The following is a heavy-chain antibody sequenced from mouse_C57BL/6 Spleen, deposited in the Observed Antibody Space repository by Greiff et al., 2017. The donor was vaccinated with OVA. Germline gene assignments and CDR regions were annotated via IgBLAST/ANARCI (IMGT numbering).Heavy chain of an antibody. CDR3: ARSSSSGYLFAY. Sequence: QVQLPQPVAELVMPVSSVKLSCPASCFTFPTSWLHLLPHRPGPVLSWIGEIAPSDSFTNYNQKFKGKSTLTVDKSSSTAYMQLSSLTSEDSAVYYCARSSSSGYLFAYWGQGTLVTVSA. V-gene: IGHV1-69*01. D-gene: IGHD3-2*02. J-gene: IGHJ3*01. CDR1: CFTFPTSW. CDR2: IAPSDSFT.